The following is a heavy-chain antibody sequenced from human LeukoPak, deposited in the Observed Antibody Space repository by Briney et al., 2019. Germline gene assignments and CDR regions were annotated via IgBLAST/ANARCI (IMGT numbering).Heavy chain of an antibody. J-gene: IGHJ4*02. CDR3: AKGERDHQYYSGSHFDY. CDR2: ISGSGGST. CDR1: GFTFSSYA. Sequence: GGSLRISCAASGFTFSSYAMSWVRQAPGKGLEWVSAISGSGGSTYYADSVKGRFSISRDNSKNTLYLQMNSLRAEDTAVYYCAKGERDHQYYSGSHFDYWGQGTLVTVSS. D-gene: IGHD1-26*01. V-gene: IGHV3-23*01.